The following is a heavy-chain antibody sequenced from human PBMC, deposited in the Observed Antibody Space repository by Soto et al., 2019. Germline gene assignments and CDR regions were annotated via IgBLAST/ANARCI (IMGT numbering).Heavy chain of an antibody. CDR3: ARVVVAASTSSSYYYYGMDV. J-gene: IGHJ6*02. D-gene: IGHD2-15*01. CDR1: GDTFSSYA. Sequence: SVKVSCKASGDTFSSYAISWVRQAPGQGLEWMGGIIPIFGTANYAQKFQGRVTITADESTSTAYMELSSLRSEDTAVYYCARVVVAASTSSSYYYYGMDVWGQGTTVTVSS. CDR2: IIPIFGTA. V-gene: IGHV1-69*13.